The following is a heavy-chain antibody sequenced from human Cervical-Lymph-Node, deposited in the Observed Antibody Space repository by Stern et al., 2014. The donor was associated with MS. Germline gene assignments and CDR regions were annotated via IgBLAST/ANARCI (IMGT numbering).Heavy chain of an antibody. V-gene: IGHV4-30-4*01. D-gene: IGHD2-2*01. CDR2: IYYSGST. CDR3: ARDTADRGYCSSTSCRAFDY. J-gene: IGHJ4*02. Sequence: QVQLQESGPGLVKPSQTLSLTCTVSGGSISSGDYYWSWIRQPPGKGLEWIGYIYYSGSTYYDPSLKSRVTISVDTSKNQFSLKLSSVTAADTAVYYCARDTADRGYCSSTSCRAFDYWGQGTLVTVSS. CDR1: GGSISSGDYY.